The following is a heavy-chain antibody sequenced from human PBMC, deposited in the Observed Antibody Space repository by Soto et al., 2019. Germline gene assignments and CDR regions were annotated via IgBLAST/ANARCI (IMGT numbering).Heavy chain of an antibody. Sequence: QVQLVQSGAEVQKPGSSVKVSCKASGGTFSSYTISWVRQAPGQGLEWMGRIIPILGIANYAQKFQGRVTITADKSTSTAYMELSSLRSEDTAVYYCAQNDYGDYGWFDPWGQGTLVTVSS. CDR2: IIPILGIA. CDR3: AQNDYGDYGWFDP. CDR1: GGTFSSYT. V-gene: IGHV1-69*02. J-gene: IGHJ5*02. D-gene: IGHD4-17*01.